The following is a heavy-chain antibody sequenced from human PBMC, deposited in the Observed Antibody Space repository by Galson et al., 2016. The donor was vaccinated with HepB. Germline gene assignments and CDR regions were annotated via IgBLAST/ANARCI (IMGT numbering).Heavy chain of an antibody. J-gene: IGHJ5*02. CDR3: ARDSRGWSDP. Sequence: SETLSLTCTVSGGFFNGYNWTWFRQPPEKGLEWIGYVSDTGRGSFNPSLKSRVTMSVDTSKRQFSLKLRSVTAADTAVYYCARDSRGWSDPWGEGTLVTVSS. CDR1: GGFFNGYN. CDR2: VSDTGRG. V-gene: IGHV4-59*01.